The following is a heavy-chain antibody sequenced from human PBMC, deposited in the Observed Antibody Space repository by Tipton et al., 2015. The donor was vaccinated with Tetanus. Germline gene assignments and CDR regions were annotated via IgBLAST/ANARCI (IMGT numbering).Heavy chain of an antibody. CDR1: GDSVSSNSAA. J-gene: IGHJ4*02. V-gene: IGHV6-1*01. CDR2: TYYRSKWYS. Sequence: GLVKPSQTLSLTCAISGDSVSSNSAAWNWIRQSPSRGLEWLGRTYYRSKWYSEYAESVKSRITISPETWKNQFSLQFNSVTPDDTAVYYCARGANPSGWSLIDYWGQGTLVTVSS. D-gene: IGHD6-19*01. CDR3: ARGANPSGWSLIDY.